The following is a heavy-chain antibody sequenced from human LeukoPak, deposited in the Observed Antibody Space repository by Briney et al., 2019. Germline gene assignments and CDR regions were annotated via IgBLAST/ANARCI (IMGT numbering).Heavy chain of an antibody. CDR2: INHSGST. CDR1: GGSFSGYY. Sequence: SETLSLTCAVYGGSFSGYYWSWIRQPPGKGLEWIGEINHSGSTNYNPSLKSRVTISVDTSKNQFSLKLSSVTAADTAVYYCARRRNSSWLGGVFFGYWGQGTLVTGSS. V-gene: IGHV4-34*01. CDR3: ARRRNSSWLGGVFFGY. J-gene: IGHJ4*02. D-gene: IGHD6-13*01.